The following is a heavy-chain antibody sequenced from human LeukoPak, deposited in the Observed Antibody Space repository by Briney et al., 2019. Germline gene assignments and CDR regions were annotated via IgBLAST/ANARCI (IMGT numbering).Heavy chain of an antibody. V-gene: IGHV1-18*01. CDR3: AVERYCSSTSCYGNWFDP. CDR1: GYTFTSYG. D-gene: IGHD2-2*01. Sequence: ASVKVSCKASGYTFTSYGISWVRQAPGQGLEWTGWISAYNGNTNYAQKLQGRVTMTTDTSTSTAYMELRSLRSDDTAVYYCAVERYCSSTSCYGNWFDPWGQGTLVTVSS. J-gene: IGHJ5*02. CDR2: ISAYNGNT.